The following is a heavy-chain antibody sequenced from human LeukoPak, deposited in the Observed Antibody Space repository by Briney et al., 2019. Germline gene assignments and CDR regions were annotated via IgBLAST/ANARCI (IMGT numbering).Heavy chain of an antibody. D-gene: IGHD3-10*01. J-gene: IGHJ5*02. CDR3: AKNGEVLSWFDP. CDR1: GFTFSTYW. CDR2: ISGSGGST. V-gene: IGHV3-23*01. Sequence: GGSLRLSCAASGFTFSTYWMHWVRQARGKGLEWVSSISGSGGSTYYADSVKGRFTISRDNSKNTLYLQLISLRAGDTAVYSCAKNGEVLSWFDPWGQGTLVTVSS.